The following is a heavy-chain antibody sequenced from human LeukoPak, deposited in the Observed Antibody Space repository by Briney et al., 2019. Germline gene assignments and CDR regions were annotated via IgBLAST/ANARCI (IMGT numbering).Heavy chain of an antibody. CDR1: GGSISSGGYY. V-gene: IGHV4-31*03. CDR3: ARGEGSGSSTGSWFDP. D-gene: IGHD1-26*01. CDR2: IYYSGST. Sequence: PSQTLSLTCTVSGGSISSGGYYWSWIRQHPGKGLEWIGYIYYSGSTYYNPSLKSRVTISVDTSKNQFSLKLSSVTAADTAVYYCARGEGSGSSTGSWFDPWGQGTLVTVSS. J-gene: IGHJ5*02.